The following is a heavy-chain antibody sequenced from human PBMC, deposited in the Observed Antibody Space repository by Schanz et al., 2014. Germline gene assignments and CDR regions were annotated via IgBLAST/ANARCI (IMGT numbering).Heavy chain of an antibody. CDR2: IKKDGSEK. J-gene: IGHJ4*02. CDR3: ARKVVATIGGYYDN. D-gene: IGHD5-12*01. CDR1: GFTFSNYW. Sequence: EVQLVESGGGLVQPGGSLRLSCAASGFTFSNYWMHWVRQAPGKGLEWVANIKKDGSEKYYVDSVKGRFTISRDNAKNSLFLQMNSLRAEDTAVYYCARKVVATIGGYYDNWGQGTLVIVSS. V-gene: IGHV3-7*03.